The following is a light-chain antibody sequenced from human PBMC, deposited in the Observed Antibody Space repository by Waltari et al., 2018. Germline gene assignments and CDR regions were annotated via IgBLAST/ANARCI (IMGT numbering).Light chain of an antibody. CDR1: SSDVGGFIF. V-gene: IGLV2-14*01. Sequence: QSALTQPASVSGSPGPSITIPCTGTSSDVGGFIFASWYQVHPGKVHNLIIYEVNRRPSGVSNRFSGSKSGNTASLTISGLQAEDEADFYCSSYASSGTLVFGSGTKVTVL. J-gene: IGLJ1*01. CDR3: SSYASSGTLV. CDR2: EVN.